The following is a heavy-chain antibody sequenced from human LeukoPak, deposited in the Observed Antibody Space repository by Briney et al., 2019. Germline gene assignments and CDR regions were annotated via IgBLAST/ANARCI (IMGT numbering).Heavy chain of an antibody. J-gene: IGHJ4*02. CDR3: ARVSVDSGYYYLDL. D-gene: IGHD3-22*01. CDR1: GGTFSRNA. Sequence: ASVKVSCKASGGTFSRNAVTGVRQAPGQGLEWMGGIIPMFGTPNYAQNFRGRVTVTTDESTSTASMELTSLRSEDTAVYYCARVSVDSGYYYLDLWGQGTLETVSS. CDR2: IIPMFGTP. V-gene: IGHV1-69*05.